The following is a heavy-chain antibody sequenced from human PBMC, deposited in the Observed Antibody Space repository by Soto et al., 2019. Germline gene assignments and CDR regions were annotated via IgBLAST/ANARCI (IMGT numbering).Heavy chain of an antibody. Sequence: SETLSLTCAVYGGSFSGYYWSWIRQPPGKGLEWIGEINHSGSTSYNPSLKSRVTISVDTSKNQFSLKLSSVTAADTAVYYCARVPRSDFWNGNLWDHWFDPWGQGTLVTVSS. D-gene: IGHD3-3*01. CDR2: INHSGST. CDR3: ARVPRSDFWNGNLWDHWFDP. CDR1: GGSFSGYY. J-gene: IGHJ5*02. V-gene: IGHV4-34*01.